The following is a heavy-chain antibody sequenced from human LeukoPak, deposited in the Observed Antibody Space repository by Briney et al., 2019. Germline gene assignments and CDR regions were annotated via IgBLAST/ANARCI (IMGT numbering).Heavy chain of an antibody. CDR1: GFTFNTYL. D-gene: IGHD3-10*01. V-gene: IGHV3-74*01. Sequence: LGGSLRLSCAASGFTFNTYLIHWVRQAPGKGLVKVSRIRSDGSSTSYADSVRGRFTISRDNAKNTLYLQMNSLRAEDTAVYYCAGVLGVRDLAYFDYWGHGTLVTVSS. CDR2: IRSDGSST. J-gene: IGHJ4*01. CDR3: AGVLGVRDLAYFDY.